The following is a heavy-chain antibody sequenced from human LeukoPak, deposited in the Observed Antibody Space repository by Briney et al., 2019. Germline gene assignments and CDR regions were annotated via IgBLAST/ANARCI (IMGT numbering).Heavy chain of an antibody. V-gene: IGHV4-39*01. CDR2: IYYSGRT. CDR3: ARLKSSYGDYYFDY. Sequence: SETLSLTCTVSGGSISSSTYYWGWIRPPPGKGLEWLGNIYYSGRTYYNPSLKNRLTISVDTSRNQFSLNLRSVTAADTAVYYCARLKSSYGDYYFDYWGQGTLVTVSS. CDR1: GGSISSSTYY. J-gene: IGHJ4*02. D-gene: IGHD4-17*01.